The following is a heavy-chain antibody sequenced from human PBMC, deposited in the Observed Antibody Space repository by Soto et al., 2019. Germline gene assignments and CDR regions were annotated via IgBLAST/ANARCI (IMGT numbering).Heavy chain of an antibody. CDR2: INHSGST. CDR1: GGSFSGYY. J-gene: IGHJ4*02. Sequence: KTSETLSLTCAVYGGSFSGYYWSWIRQPPGKGLEWIGEINHSGSTNYNPSLKSRVTISVDTSKNQFSLKLSSVTAADTAVYCCARGVVFGYCSGGSCSNPDYFDYWGQGTLVTVSS. CDR3: ARGVVFGYCSGGSCSNPDYFDY. V-gene: IGHV4-34*01. D-gene: IGHD2-15*01.